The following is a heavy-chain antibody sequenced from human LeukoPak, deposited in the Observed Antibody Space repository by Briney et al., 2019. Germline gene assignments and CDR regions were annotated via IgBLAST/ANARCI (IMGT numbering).Heavy chain of an antibody. Sequence: ASVKVSCKASGGTFSSYAISWVRQAPGQGLEWMGGIIPIFGTANYAQKFQGRVTITADKSTSTAYMELSSLRSEDTAVYYCAREVVAATPYYFDYWGQGTLVTVSS. V-gene: IGHV1-69*06. CDR1: GGTFSSYA. CDR3: AREVVAATPYYFDY. J-gene: IGHJ4*02. CDR2: IIPIFGTA. D-gene: IGHD2-15*01.